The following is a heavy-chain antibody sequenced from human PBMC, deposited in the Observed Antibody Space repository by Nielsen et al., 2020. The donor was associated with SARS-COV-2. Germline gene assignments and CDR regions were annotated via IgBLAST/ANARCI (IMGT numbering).Heavy chain of an antibody. Sequence: ASVKVSCKASGYTFTSYAMHWVRQAPGQRLEWMGWINAGNGNTKYSQKFQGRATITRDTSASTAYMELSSLRSEDTAVYYCARRFTDTIFGANNYYFDYWGQGTLVTVSS. V-gene: IGHV1-3*01. D-gene: IGHD3-3*01. CDR1: GYTFTSYA. CDR2: INAGNGNT. J-gene: IGHJ4*02. CDR3: ARRFTDTIFGANNYYFDY.